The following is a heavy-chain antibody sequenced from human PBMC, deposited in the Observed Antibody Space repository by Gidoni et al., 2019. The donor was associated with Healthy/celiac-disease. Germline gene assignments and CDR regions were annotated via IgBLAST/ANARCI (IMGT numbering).Heavy chain of an antibody. V-gene: IGHV3-11*06. CDR2: ISSSSSYT. CDR3: ARDHSGSGWYYDY. Sequence: QVQLVESGGGLVKPGGSLHLLCAAPGFTCSDYYMSWLRQAPGKGLEWVSYISSSSSYTNYADSVKGRFTISRDNAKNSLYLQMNSLRAEDTAVYYCARDHSGSGWYYDYWGQGTLVTVSS. J-gene: IGHJ4*02. D-gene: IGHD6-19*01. CDR1: GFTCSDYY.